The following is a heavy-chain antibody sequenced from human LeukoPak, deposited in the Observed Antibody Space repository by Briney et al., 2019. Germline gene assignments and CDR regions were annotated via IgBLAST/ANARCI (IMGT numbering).Heavy chain of an antibody. V-gene: IGHV3-64*01. CDR2: VSGNGYTT. CDR1: GFTFSSYT. D-gene: IGHD3-22*01. CDR3: ARDSSATNYYYGMDV. Sequence: GSLRLSCAASGFTFSSYTMHWVRQAPGKGLEYVAAVSGNGYTTYYAKSLKGRFTISRDNSKNTLYLQMGSLRAEDMAVYYCARDSSATNYYYGMDVWGQGTTVTVSS. J-gene: IGHJ6*02.